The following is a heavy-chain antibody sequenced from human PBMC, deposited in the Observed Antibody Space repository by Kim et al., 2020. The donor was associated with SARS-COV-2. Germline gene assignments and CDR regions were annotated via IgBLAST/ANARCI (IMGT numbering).Heavy chain of an antibody. D-gene: IGHD3-16*01. CDR3: ARQGANYYYGMDV. J-gene: IGHJ6*02. Sequence: YSPSLKIRVTISVDTSQNQFSLHLTSVTAADTAVYYCARQGANYYYGMDVWGQGTTVTVSS. V-gene: IGHV4-59*08.